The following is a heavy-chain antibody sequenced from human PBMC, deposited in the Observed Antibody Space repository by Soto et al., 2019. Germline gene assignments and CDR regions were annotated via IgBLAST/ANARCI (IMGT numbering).Heavy chain of an antibody. D-gene: IGHD3-22*01. J-gene: IGHJ3*02. CDR3: ASLDYYDSSAGAFDI. CDR2: IDPSDSYT. CDR1: GYGCARYW. Sequence: GESRKVSGRGSGYGCARYWMGGVRQMTGKGLEWMGRIDPSDSYTNYSPSFQGHVTISADKSISTAYLQWSSLKASDTAMYYCASLDYYDSSAGAFDIWGQGTMVTVSS. V-gene: IGHV5-10-1*01.